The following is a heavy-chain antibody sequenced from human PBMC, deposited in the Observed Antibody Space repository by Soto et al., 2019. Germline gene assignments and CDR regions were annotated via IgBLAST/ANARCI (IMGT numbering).Heavy chain of an antibody. CDR2: IKSKTDGGTT. CDR1: GFTFSNAW. J-gene: IGHJ4*02. CDR3: TTDLQDISSTIIVVVTPI. Sequence: EVQLVESGGGLVKPGGSLRLSCAASGFTFSNAWMNWVRQAAGKGLEWVGRIKSKTDGGTTDYAAHVKGRFTISRNDTKNTLYQQMNSLKTDDTAVYYCTTDLQDISSTIIVVVTPIWGQGTLVTVSS. D-gene: IGHD3-22*01. V-gene: IGHV3-15*07.